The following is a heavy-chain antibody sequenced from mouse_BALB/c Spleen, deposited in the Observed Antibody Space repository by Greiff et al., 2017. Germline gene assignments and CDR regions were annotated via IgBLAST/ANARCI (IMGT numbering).Heavy chain of an antibody. CDR3: TGNFAY. CDR2: INPSNGGT. CDR1: GYTFTSYY. Sequence: VQLQQSGAELVKPGASVKLFCKASGYTFTSYYMYWVKQRPGQGLEWIGEINPSNGGTNFNEKFKSKATLTVDKSSSTAYMQLSSLTSEDSAVYYCTGNFAYWGQGTLVTVSA. V-gene: IGHV1S81*02. J-gene: IGHJ3*01.